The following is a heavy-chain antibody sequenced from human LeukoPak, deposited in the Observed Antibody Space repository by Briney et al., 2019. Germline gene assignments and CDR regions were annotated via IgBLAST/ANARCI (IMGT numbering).Heavy chain of an antibody. CDR3: ASAITIFGYYYYMDV. CDR2: INPSGGSP. Sequence: ASVRVSCKASGYTFTSYYMHWERQAPGQGLEWMGIINPSGGSPSYAQKFQGRVTMTRDTSTSTVYMELSSLRSEDTAVYYCASAITIFGYYYYMDVWGKGTTVTVSS. CDR1: GYTFTSYY. J-gene: IGHJ6*03. D-gene: IGHD3-3*01. V-gene: IGHV1-46*01.